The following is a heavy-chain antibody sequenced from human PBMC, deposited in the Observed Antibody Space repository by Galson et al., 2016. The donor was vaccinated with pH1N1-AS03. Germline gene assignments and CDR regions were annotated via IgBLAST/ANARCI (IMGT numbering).Heavy chain of an antibody. D-gene: IGHD3-3*01. V-gene: IGHV4-39*07. CDR3: ARVPDGDYFGMLDTPQNAFEI. CDR2: VSYRGKA. Sequence: ETLSLTCIVSGASITSDGFYWAWIRQPPGRGLEWLGSVSYRGKAFYSTSLRGRVTVSVDTSKNQFSLNVHSLTAADTALYFCARVPDGDYFGMLDTPQNAFEIWGQGTVVTVSS. CDR1: GASITSDGFY. J-gene: IGHJ3*02.